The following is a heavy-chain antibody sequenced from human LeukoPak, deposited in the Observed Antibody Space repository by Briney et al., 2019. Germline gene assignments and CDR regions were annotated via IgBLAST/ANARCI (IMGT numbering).Heavy chain of an antibody. J-gene: IGHJ6*04. Sequence: SVKVSCKASGLTFTSSAVQWVRQARGQRLEWIGWIVVCSGNTNYAQKFQERVTITRDMSTSTAYMELSSLRSEDTAVYYCAADRSHPRYSYGTHYYGMDVWGKGTTVTVSS. CDR2: IVVCSGNT. V-gene: IGHV1-58*01. CDR3: AADRSHPRYSYGTHYYGMDV. D-gene: IGHD5-18*01. CDR1: GLTFTSSA.